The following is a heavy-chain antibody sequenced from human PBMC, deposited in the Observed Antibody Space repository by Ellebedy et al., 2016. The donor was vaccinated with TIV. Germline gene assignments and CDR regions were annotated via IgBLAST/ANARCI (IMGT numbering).Heavy chain of an antibody. J-gene: IGHJ5*02. CDR1: GFTVSNYY. CDR2: IYRSGGT. Sequence: GESLKISCVASGFTVSNYYISWVRQAPGKGLEWVSLIYRSGGTHYTDSLKGRFTISRDNSKNILYLQMNNLRAEDTAVYYCTNRPRAWGQGTLVTVSS. V-gene: IGHV3-53*01. CDR3: TNRPRA.